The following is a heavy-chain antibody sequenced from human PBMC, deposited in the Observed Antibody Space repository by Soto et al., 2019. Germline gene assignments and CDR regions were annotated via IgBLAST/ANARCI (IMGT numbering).Heavy chain of an antibody. D-gene: IGHD3-9*01. CDR2: ISGNGGST. J-gene: IGHJ3*02. Sequence: GGSLRLSCAASGFIFSNFAMSWVRQAPGKGLEWVSSISGNGGSTYYTDSVRGRFTISRDNSKNTLYLQMNSLRAEDTAIYYCAKDFGYFARGAFDIWGQGTMVTVS. CDR1: GFIFSNFA. V-gene: IGHV3-23*01. CDR3: AKDFGYFARGAFDI.